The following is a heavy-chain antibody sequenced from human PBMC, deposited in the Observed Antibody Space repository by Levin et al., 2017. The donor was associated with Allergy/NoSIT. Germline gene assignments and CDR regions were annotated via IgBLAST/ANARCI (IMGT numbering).Heavy chain of an antibody. J-gene: IGHJ4*02. CDR3: TTEEGSFYY. CDR1: GFTFRNAL. Sequence: GGSLRLSCAASGFTFRNALMSWVRQTPGKGLEWVGRIKSRIDGGTTEYASPVNGRFTISRDDSKNTLFLQMKSLKPEDTGVYYCTTEEGSFYYWGRGTLVTVSS. CDR2: IKSRIDGGTT. D-gene: IGHD3-10*01. V-gene: IGHV3-15*01.